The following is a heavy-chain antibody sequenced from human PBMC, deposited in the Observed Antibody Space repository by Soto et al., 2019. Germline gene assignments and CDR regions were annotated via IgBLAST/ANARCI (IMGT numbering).Heavy chain of an antibody. CDR2: IKQDGSEK. Sequence: GGSLRLSCAASGFTFSSYWMSWVRQAPGKGLEWVANIKQDGSEKYYADSVKGRFTISRDNAKNSLYLQMNSLRDDDTAVYYCARGRGYCGGTNCYLDYWGQGALVTVSS. D-gene: IGHD2-21*01. V-gene: IGHV3-7*01. J-gene: IGHJ4*02. CDR1: GFTFSSYW. CDR3: ARGRGYCGGTNCYLDY.